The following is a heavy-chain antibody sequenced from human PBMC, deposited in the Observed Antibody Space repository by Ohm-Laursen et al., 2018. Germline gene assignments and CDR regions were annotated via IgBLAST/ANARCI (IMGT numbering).Heavy chain of an antibody. CDR3: ARANADIGMDV. D-gene: IGHD2-2*01. J-gene: IGHJ6*02. Sequence: SVKVSCKASGGTFSTYAISWVRQAPGQGLEWMGWISAYNGNTNYAQKLQGRVTMTTDTSTSTAYMELRSLRSDDTAVYYCARANADIGMDVWGQGTTVTVSS. V-gene: IGHV1-18*01. CDR1: GGTFSTYA. CDR2: ISAYNGNT.